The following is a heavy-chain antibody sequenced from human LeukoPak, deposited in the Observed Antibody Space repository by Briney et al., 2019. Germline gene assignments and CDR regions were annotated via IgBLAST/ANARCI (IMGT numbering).Heavy chain of an antibody. CDR3: ATLPRIAAAGPGPYYYYYYMDV. V-gene: IGHV4-34*01. CDR2: IKHDGST. D-gene: IGHD6-13*01. Sequence: SETLSLTCAVYGGSFSGDFWSWLRQSPGKGLEWIGEIKHDGSTTYNPSLESRVTISVDTSKNQFSLKLSSVTAEDTAVYYCATLPRIAAAGPGPYYYYYYMDVWGKGTTVTVSS. CDR1: GGSFSGDF. J-gene: IGHJ6*03.